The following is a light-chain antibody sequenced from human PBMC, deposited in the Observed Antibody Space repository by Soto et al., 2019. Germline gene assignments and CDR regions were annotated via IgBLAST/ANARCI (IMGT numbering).Light chain of an antibody. CDR1: QGISTY. J-gene: IGKJ4*01. CDR2: VAS. Sequence: DIQMAQSPSSLSASVGDRVTITCRASQGISTYLAWYQQKPGKVPKLLIYVASTLQSGVPSRFSGSGSGTDFTLTISSLQPEDVATYYCQKYNSVPITFGGGTKVDIK. V-gene: IGKV1-27*01. CDR3: QKYNSVPIT.